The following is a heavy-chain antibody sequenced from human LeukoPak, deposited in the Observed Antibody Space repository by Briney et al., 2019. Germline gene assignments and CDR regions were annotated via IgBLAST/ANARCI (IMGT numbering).Heavy chain of an antibody. CDR1: GFTFSRYG. V-gene: IGHV3-64*01. D-gene: IGHD3-3*01. Sequence: GESLKISCAASGFTFSRYGMYWVRQAPGKRLEYVSAVSSNEGSTYYANSVKASFTISRDNSKNKLYLQMGSLRGEDMAVYYCARGYDFWSGYYPRNYMDVWGKGTTVTVSS. CDR2: VSSNEGST. J-gene: IGHJ6*03. CDR3: ARGYDFWSGYYPRNYMDV.